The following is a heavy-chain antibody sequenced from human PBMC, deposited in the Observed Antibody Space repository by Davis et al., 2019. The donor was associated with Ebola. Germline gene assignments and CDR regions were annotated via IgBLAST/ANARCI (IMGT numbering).Heavy chain of an antibody. Sequence: PSETLSLTCAVSRGSISSHFWSWIRQSPGQGLEWIGSIFYTGSTNLSPSLRSRVTLSVDRPKNQFSLNLTSATAADTAVYFCARQPRSTRSPEYYHGLDVWGQGTTVVVSS. CDR1: RGSISSHF. CDR2: IFYTGST. V-gene: IGHV4-59*11. D-gene: IGHD3-16*01. CDR3: ARQPRSTRSPEYYHGLDV. J-gene: IGHJ6*02.